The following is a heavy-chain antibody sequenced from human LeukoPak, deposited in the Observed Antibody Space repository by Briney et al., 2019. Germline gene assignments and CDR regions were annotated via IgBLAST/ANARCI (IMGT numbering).Heavy chain of an antibody. CDR2: IYYSGST. V-gene: IGHV4-39*07. D-gene: IGHD6-19*01. Sequence: PSETLSLTCTVSGGSISSSSYYWGWIRQPPGKGLEWIGSIYYSGSTYYNPSLKSRVTISVDTSKNQFSLKLSSVTAADTAVYYCARAHSSGWYHFDYRGQGTLVTVSS. CDR1: GGSISSSSYY. CDR3: ARAHSSGWYHFDY. J-gene: IGHJ4*02.